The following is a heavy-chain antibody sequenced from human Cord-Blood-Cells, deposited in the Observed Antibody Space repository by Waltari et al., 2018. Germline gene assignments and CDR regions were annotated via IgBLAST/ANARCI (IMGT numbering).Heavy chain of an antibody. CDR2: IYTSGST. CDR1: GGSLRSGSYY. Sequence: QVQLQESGPGLVKPSQTLSLTCTVSGGSLRSGSYYWSWIRQPAGKGLEWIGYIYTSGSTNYNPSLKSRVTISVDTSKNQFSLKLSSVTAADTAVYYCARDRSDGMDVWGQGTTVTVSS. V-gene: IGHV4-61*09. CDR3: ARDRSDGMDV. J-gene: IGHJ6*02.